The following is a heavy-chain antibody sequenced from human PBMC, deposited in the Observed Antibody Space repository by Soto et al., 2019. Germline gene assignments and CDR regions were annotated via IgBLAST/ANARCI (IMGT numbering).Heavy chain of an antibody. J-gene: IGHJ5*02. D-gene: IGHD6-13*01. CDR1: GGSFSGYC. CDR2: INHSGST. V-gene: IGHV4-34*01. CDR3: ARGVAAARTDCFDP. Sequence: ETMALTCAGYGGSFSGYCWSGSRQPSGQLLEWIGEINHSGSTNYTPSLQSRVTISVDTSKNQFPLKLSSVTAADTAVYYCARGVAAARTDCFDPWGQGTLVTVSS.